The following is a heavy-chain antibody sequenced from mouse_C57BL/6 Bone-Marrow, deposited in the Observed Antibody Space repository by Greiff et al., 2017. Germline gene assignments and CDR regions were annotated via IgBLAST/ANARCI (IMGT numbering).Heavy chain of an antibody. CDR1: GYTFTDYE. V-gene: IGHV1-15*01. CDR2: IDPETGGS. J-gene: IGHJ3*01. D-gene: IGHD2-1*01. CDR3: TKLYYGNSWFAY. Sequence: QVQLQQSGAELVRPGASVTLSCQASGYTFTDYEMHWVKQTPVHGLAWIGAIDPETGGSALHPQLKGKAILTADKYSSTAYMELRSLTFEDSAVDYCTKLYYGNSWFAYGGQGTLDTVSA.